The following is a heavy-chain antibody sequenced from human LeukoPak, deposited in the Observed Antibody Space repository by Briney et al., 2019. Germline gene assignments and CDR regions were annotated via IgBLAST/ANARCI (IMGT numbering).Heavy chain of an antibody. V-gene: IGHV3-30*03. Sequence: GGSLRLSCAASGFTFSSYAMNWVRQAPGKGLEWVTIVSYDGSSKYYADSVKGRFTISRDNSKNTLYLQMNSLRAEDTAVYYCAGSYYDIVTGLGEFDPWGQGTLVTVSS. D-gene: IGHD3-9*01. CDR2: VSYDGSSK. J-gene: IGHJ5*02. CDR1: GFTFSSYA. CDR3: AGSYYDIVTGLGEFDP.